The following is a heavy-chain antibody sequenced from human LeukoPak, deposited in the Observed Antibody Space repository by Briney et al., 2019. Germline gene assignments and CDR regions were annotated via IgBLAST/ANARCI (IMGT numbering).Heavy chain of an antibody. CDR2: VYHDGST. Sequence: SETLSLTCTVSGGSISSNNWWSWVRQPPGKGLEWIGEVYHDGSTNYNPSLQSRVTISLDKSRNQFSLKLSSVTAADTAMYYCARSLYYDTSGPFDFWGQGALVSVSS. V-gene: IGHV4-4*02. J-gene: IGHJ4*02. D-gene: IGHD3-22*01. CDR3: ARSLYYDTSGPFDF. CDR1: GGSISSNNW.